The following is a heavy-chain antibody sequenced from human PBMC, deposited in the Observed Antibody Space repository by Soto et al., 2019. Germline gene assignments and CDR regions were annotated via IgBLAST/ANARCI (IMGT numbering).Heavy chain of an antibody. CDR3: VRMGFSGGGYLSYYYYGMDI. D-gene: IGHD5-12*01. CDR1: RYRITHNY. CDR2: IYPDESDT. J-gene: IGHJ6*02. V-gene: IGHV5-51*07. Sequence: PGVLPNYGCTASRYRITHNYIGWAHPMAGKSLQWMAIIYPDESDTRYSPSFQGQVTISADKSISTAYLQWSSLKASDTAMYYCVRMGFSGGGYLSYYYYGMDIWGQGTTVTVS.